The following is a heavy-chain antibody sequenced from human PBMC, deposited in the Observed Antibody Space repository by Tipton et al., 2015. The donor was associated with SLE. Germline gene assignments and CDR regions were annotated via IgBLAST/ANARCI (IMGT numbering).Heavy chain of an antibody. D-gene: IGHD4-17*01. CDR1: GGSFSGYY. Sequence: LRLSCAVYGGSFSGYYWSWIRQPPGKGLEWIGEINHSGSTNYNPSLQSRVTISVDRSKNQFSLKLSSVTAADTAVYYCARLGTGPGEYGDYLDYWGQGTLVTVSS. CDR3: ARLGTGPGEYGDYLDY. J-gene: IGHJ4*02. V-gene: IGHV4-34*01. CDR2: INHSGST.